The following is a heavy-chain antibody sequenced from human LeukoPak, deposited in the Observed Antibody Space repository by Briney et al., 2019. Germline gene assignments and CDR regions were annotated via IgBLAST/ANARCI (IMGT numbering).Heavy chain of an antibody. D-gene: IGHD6-13*01. Sequence: SGGSLRLSCAASGFTFSSYAMSWVRQAPGKGLEWVSAISGSGGSTYYADSVKGRFTISRDNSKNTLYLQMNSLRAEDTAVYYCAKDQGSSWYSGGIEDTFDYWGQGTLVTVSS. J-gene: IGHJ4*02. V-gene: IGHV3-23*01. CDR3: AKDQGSSWYSGGIEDTFDY. CDR1: GFTFSSYA. CDR2: ISGSGGST.